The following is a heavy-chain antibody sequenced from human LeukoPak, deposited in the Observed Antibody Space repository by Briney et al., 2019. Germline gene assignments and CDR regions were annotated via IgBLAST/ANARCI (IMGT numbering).Heavy chain of an antibody. Sequence: GGSLRLSCAASGFTFSNAWMSWVRQAPGKGLEWVGRIKSKTDGGSTDYAAPVKGRFTTSRDDSKNTLYLQMNSLKTEDTAVYYCTSRSGWYVYVFDYWGQGTLVTVSS. D-gene: IGHD6-19*01. CDR3: TSRSGWYVYVFDY. CDR2: IKSKTDGGST. J-gene: IGHJ4*02. CDR1: GFTFSNAW. V-gene: IGHV3-15*01.